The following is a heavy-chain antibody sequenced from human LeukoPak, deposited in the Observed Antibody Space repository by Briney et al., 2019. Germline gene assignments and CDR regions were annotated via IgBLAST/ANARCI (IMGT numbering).Heavy chain of an antibody. CDR3: ARGRSGYDLKVDY. D-gene: IGHD5-12*01. CDR2: INHSGST. J-gene: IGHJ4*02. V-gene: IGHV4-34*01. Sequence: SETLSLTCAVYGGSFSGYYWSWILQPPGKGLEWIGEINHSGSTNYNPSLKSRVTISVDTSKNQFSLKLSSVTAADTPVYYCARGRSGYDLKVDYWGQGTLVTVSS. CDR1: GGSFSGYY.